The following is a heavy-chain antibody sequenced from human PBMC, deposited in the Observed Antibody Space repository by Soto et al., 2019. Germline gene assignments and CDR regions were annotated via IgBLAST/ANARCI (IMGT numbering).Heavy chain of an antibody. Sequence: SSETLSLTCAVYGGSFSGYYWSWIRQPPGKGLEWIGEINHSGSTNYNPSLKSRVTISVDTSKNQFSLKLSSVTAADTAVYYCARGLDPATLQTKWFDPWGQGTLVTVSS. V-gene: IGHV4-34*01. CDR2: INHSGST. J-gene: IGHJ5*02. CDR3: ARGLDPATLQTKWFDP. D-gene: IGHD4-4*01. CDR1: GGSFSGYY.